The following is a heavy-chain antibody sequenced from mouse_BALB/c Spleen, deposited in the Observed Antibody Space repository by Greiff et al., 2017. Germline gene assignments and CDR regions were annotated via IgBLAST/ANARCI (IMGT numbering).Heavy chain of an antibody. CDR3: TRRYYGKYFFDY. Sequence: QVQLQQSGAELVKPGASVKLSCKASGYTFTSYYLYWVKQRPGQGLEWIGEINPSNGGTDFNEKFKNKATLTVDKSSSTAYMQLSSLTSEDSAVYYCTRRYYGKYFFDYWGQGTTLTVSS. J-gene: IGHJ2*01. CDR2: INPSNGGT. CDR1: GYTFTSYY. D-gene: IGHD1-1*02. V-gene: IGHV1S81*02.